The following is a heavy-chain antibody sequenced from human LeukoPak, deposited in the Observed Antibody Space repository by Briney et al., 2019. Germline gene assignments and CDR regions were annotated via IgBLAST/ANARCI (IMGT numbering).Heavy chain of an antibody. J-gene: IGHJ4*02. V-gene: IGHV4-59*08. CDR3: ARLPGIAAV. D-gene: IGHD6-13*01. Sequence: PSETLSLTCTVSGGSTSRYYWSWIRQPPGKRLEWLGYIYYSGSTTYNPSLKSRLIMSVDTSKNQVSLKLISLTAADTAVYYCARLPGIAAVWGQGTLVTVSS. CDR2: IYYSGST. CDR1: GGSTSRYY.